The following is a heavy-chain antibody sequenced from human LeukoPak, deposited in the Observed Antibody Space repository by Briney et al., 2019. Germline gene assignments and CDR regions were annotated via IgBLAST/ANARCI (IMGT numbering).Heavy chain of an antibody. J-gene: IGHJ5*02. Sequence: SETLSLTCTVSGGSISSYYSSSIRQPPGKGREWIVYIDYSVSTNYNPSLKSRVPLSVATSQNQFSIQLSSVTAEETAVYSCAGGYSGYDDNWFDPWGQGTLVTVSS. CDR2: IDYSVST. V-gene: IGHV4-59*01. CDR1: GGSISSYY. D-gene: IGHD5-12*01. CDR3: AGGYSGYDDNWFDP.